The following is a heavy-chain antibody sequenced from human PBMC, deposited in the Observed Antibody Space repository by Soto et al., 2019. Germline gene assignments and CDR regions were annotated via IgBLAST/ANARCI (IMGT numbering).Heavy chain of an antibody. V-gene: IGHV3-7*05. CDR3: ARGSGSSSS. Sequence: GGSLRLSCAASGFTFSSYWMSWVRQAPGRGLEGVANINEDGSRKYCVDSVKGRFTISRDNAKNSLSLQMNSLRADDTAVYYCARGSGSSSSWGQGTLVTVS. D-gene: IGHD6-6*01. CDR2: INEDGSRK. J-gene: IGHJ1*01. CDR1: GFTFSSYW.